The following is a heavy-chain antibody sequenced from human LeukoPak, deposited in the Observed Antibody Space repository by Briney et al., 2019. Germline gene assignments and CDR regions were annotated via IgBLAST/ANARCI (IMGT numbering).Heavy chain of an antibody. CDR3: ARDAPRGSSSSYLYYYGMDV. V-gene: IGHV1-69*06. D-gene: IGHD6-13*01. J-gene: IGHJ6*04. CDR1: GGTFSSYA. CDR2: IIPIVGTA. Sequence: VASVKVSCKASGGTFSSYAISWVRQAPGQGLEWMGGIIPIVGTANYAQKFQGRVTITADKSTSTAYMELSSLRSEDTAVYYCARDAPRGSSSSYLYYYGMDVWGKGTTVTVSS.